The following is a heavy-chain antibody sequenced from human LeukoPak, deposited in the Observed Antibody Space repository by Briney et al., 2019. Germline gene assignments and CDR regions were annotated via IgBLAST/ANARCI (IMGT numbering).Heavy chain of an antibody. J-gene: IGHJ4*02. CDR1: GGSISSGDYC. CDR3: AGSVQDYYDSSGYFMYYFDY. V-gene: IGHV4-30-4*08. D-gene: IGHD3-22*01. Sequence: SETLSLTCTVSGGSISSGDYCWSWIRQPPGKGLEWIGYIYYSGSTYYNPSLKSRVTISVDTSKNQFSLKLSSVTAADTAVYYCAGSVQDYYDSSGYFMYYFDYWGQGTLVTVSS. CDR2: IYYSGST.